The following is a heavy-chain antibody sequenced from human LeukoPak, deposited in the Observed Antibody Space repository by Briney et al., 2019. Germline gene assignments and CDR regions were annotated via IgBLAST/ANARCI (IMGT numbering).Heavy chain of an antibody. CDR2: ISPTTGTT. CDR3: ATKTSYGDRYFDY. V-gene: IGHV3-23*01. CDR1: GFTFSSYA. D-gene: IGHD4-17*01. Sequence: GGSLRLSCAASGFTFSSYAMSWIRQAPGKGLEWLSAISPTTGTTFYADSVKGRITISRDNSKNTLYLQMNSLRAEDTAIYYCATKTSYGDRYFDYWGQGTLVTVSS. J-gene: IGHJ4*02.